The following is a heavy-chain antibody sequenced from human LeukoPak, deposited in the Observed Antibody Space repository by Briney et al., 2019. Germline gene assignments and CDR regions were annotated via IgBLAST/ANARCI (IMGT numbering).Heavy chain of an antibody. CDR3: ARVFIGYCSSTSCHYFDY. CDR1: GYTFSDYY. J-gene: IGHJ4*02. V-gene: IGHV1-2*02. D-gene: IGHD2-2*01. Sequence: ASVKVSCKTSGYTFSDYYIHWIRQAPGQGLEWVGWINPNSGDTDYAQKFQGRVTMTTDTSTSTAYMELRSLRSDDTAVYYCARVFIGYCSSTSCHYFDYWGQGTLVTVSS. CDR2: INPNSGDT.